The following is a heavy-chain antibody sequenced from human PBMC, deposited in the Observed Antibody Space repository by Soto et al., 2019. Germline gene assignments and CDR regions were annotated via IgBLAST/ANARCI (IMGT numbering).Heavy chain of an antibody. Sequence: SETLSLTRTVSGFSISSVGYYWSWIRQHPGKGLEWIGYIYYSGSTYYNPSLKSRVTISVDTSKNQFSLKLSSVTAADTAVYYCARDRVVVTATKYYYYYGMDVWGQGTTVTVSS. V-gene: IGHV4-31*03. CDR3: ARDRVVVTATKYYYYYGMDV. CDR1: GFSISSVGYY. J-gene: IGHJ6*02. CDR2: IYYSGST. D-gene: IGHD2-21*02.